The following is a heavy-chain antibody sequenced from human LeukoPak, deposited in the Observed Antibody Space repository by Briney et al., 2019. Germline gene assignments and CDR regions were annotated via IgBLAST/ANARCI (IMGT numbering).Heavy chain of an antibody. CDR2: TYYRSKWYK. V-gene: IGHV6-1*01. CDR1: GDSVTGNSAT. CDR3: TRAGSYGYYWYFDL. Sequence: SQTLSLSCAISGDSVTGNSATWNWIRQSPSRGLEWLVRTYYRSKWYKDYAVSVKSRITINPDTSKNQFSLQLNAVTPEDTAGYYCTRAGSYGYYWYFDLWGRGTLVTVSS. J-gene: IGHJ2*01. D-gene: IGHD5-18*01.